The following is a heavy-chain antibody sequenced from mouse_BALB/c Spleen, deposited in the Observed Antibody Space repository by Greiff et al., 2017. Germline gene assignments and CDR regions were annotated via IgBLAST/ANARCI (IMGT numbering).Heavy chain of an antibody. CDR1: GFNIKDTY. CDR2: IDPANGNT. CDR3: ARSGSTMITTRRGYYAMDY. Sequence: VQLQQSGAELVKPGASVKLSCTASGFNIKDTYMHWVKQRPEQGLEWIGRIDPANGNTKYDPKFQGKATITADTSSNTAYLQLSSLTSEDTAVYYCARSGSTMITTRRGYYAMDYWGQGTSVTVSS. D-gene: IGHD2-4*01. V-gene: IGHV14-3*02. J-gene: IGHJ4*01.